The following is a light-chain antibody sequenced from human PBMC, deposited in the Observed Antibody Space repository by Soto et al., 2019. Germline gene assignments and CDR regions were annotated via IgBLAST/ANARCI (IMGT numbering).Light chain of an antibody. CDR2: DVA. CDR1: SSDVGRYEY. CDR3: SSYSTATRGVL. V-gene: IGLV2-11*01. Sequence: QSALTQPRSVSGSPGQSVTISCTGTSSDVGRYEYVSWYQQHPGKAPKLIIYDVAERPAGVPDRFSGSKSGNTASLTISGLQADDEAMYYCSSYSTATRGVLFGGGTKVTVL. J-gene: IGLJ2*01.